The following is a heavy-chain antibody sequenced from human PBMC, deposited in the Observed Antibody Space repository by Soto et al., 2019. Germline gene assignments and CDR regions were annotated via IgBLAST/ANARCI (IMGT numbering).Heavy chain of an antibody. CDR3: ARDHSGYFDWHGGNWFDP. Sequence: ASVKVSCKASGYTFTSYAMHWVRQAPGQRLEWMGWINAGNGNTKYSQKFQGRVTITRDTSASTAYMELSSLRSEDTAVYYCARDHSGYFDWHGGNWFDPWGQGTLVTVSS. V-gene: IGHV1-3*01. D-gene: IGHD3-9*01. J-gene: IGHJ5*02. CDR1: GYTFTSYA. CDR2: INAGNGNT.